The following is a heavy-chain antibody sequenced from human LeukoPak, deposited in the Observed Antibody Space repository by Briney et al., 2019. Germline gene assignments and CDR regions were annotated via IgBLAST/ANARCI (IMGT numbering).Heavy chain of an antibody. CDR3: ARDRFGITGTTRWFDP. CDR2: IYTSGST. CDR1: GGSISSGSYY. D-gene: IGHD1/OR15-1a*01. V-gene: IGHV4-61*02. Sequence: SETLSLTCTVSGGSISSGSYYWSWIRQPAGKGLEWIGRIYTSGSTNYNPSLKSRVTISVDTSKNQFSLKLSSVTAADTAVYYCARDRFGITGTTRWFDPWGQGTLVTVSS. J-gene: IGHJ5*02.